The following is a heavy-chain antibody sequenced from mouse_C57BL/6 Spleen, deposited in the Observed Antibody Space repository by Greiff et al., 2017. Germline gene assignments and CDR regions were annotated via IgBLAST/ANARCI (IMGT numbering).Heavy chain of an antibody. CDR2: INPNNGGT. Sequence: EVKLQQSGPELVKPGASVKISCKASGYTFTDYYMNWVKQSHGKSLEWIGDINPNNGGTSYNQKFKGKATLTVDKSSSTAYMELRSLTSEDSAVYYCARSERAMDYWGQGTSVTVSS. CDR1: GYTFTDYY. V-gene: IGHV1-26*01. CDR3: ARSERAMDY. J-gene: IGHJ4*01.